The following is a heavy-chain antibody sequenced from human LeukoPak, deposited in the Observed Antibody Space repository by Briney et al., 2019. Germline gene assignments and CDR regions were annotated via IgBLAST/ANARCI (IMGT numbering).Heavy chain of an antibody. V-gene: IGHV1-2*06. CDR1: GYTFTGYF. D-gene: IGHD6-13*01. CDR2: INPNSGGT. Sequence: ASLRDSCKASGYTFTGYFMHSVRQAPGQGPEWMEQINPNSGGTNYAQKFQGRVTMTRDTSISTAYMELSRLRSDDTAVYYCARAGDSSSWDNWFDPWGQGTLVTVSS. CDR3: ARAGDSSSWDNWFDP. J-gene: IGHJ5*02.